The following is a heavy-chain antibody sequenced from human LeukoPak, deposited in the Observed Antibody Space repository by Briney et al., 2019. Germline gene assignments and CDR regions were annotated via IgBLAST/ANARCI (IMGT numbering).Heavy chain of an antibody. V-gene: IGHV1-18*01. CDR3: ARAYSSGWYGSYYYMDV. J-gene: IGHJ6*03. CDR1: GYTFASYG. Sequence: ASVKVSCKASGYTFASYGISRVRQAPGQGLEWMGWISAYNGNTNYAQKLQGRVTMTTDTSTSTAYMELRSLRSDDTAVYYCARAYSSGWYGSYYYMDVWGKGTTVTVSS. D-gene: IGHD6-19*01. CDR2: ISAYNGNT.